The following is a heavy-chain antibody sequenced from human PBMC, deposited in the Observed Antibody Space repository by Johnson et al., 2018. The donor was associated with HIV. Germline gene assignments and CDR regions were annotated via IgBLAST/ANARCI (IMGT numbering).Heavy chain of an antibody. CDR1: GFTFSDYY. Sequence: QVQLVESGGGLVQPGGSLRLFCAASGFTFSDYYMNWIRQAPGKGLEWVSYISSRGNTIYYADSVKGRFTISRDNAKKSMYLQMNSLTAEDTALYYCARLRDGYNGDAFDIWGQGTMVTVSS. V-gene: IGHV3-11*04. D-gene: IGHD5-24*01. CDR2: ISSRGNTI. J-gene: IGHJ3*02. CDR3: ARLRDGYNGDAFDI.